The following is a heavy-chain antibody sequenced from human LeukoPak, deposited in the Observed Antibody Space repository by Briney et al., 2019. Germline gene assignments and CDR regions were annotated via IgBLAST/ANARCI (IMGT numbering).Heavy chain of an antibody. V-gene: IGHV5-51*01. J-gene: IGHJ4*02. D-gene: IGHD2/OR15-2a*01. Sequence: GESLKISCQGSGYTFTYYWIGWVRQMPGKGLEFMGIIYPGDSDTRYSPSFQGQVTISVDKSINTAYLQWSSLKASDSAMYYCARAGYSNRWDGVDYWGQGTLVTVSS. CDR1: GYTFTYYW. CDR2: IYPGDSDT. CDR3: ARAGYSNRWDGVDY.